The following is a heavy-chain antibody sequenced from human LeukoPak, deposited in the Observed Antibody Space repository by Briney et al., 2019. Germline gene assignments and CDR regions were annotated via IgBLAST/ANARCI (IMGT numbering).Heavy chain of an antibody. CDR3: ARDNSVRDEAWWFNP. V-gene: IGHV1-2*02. J-gene: IGHJ5*02. Sequence: ASVKVSCRASGYSLIVYYMHWIRQAPGQGLEWMGWINPRSGEIKYAQKFQGRLTMTRDTAISTTYMELSGLKFDDTAVYFCARDNSVRDEAWWFNPWGQGTLVTVSS. CDR1: GYSLIVYY. D-gene: IGHD5-24*01. CDR2: INPRSGEI.